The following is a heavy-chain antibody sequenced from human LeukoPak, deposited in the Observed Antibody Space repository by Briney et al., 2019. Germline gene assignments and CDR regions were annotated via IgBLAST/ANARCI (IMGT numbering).Heavy chain of an antibody. CDR3: ATNLRSTAGFDV. CDR2: ICYSGST. J-gene: IGHJ3*01. CDR1: GGSISSYY. Sequence: TSGTLSLSCTVSGGSISSYYWNWIRQPPGKGLEWVGYICYSGSTEYNPYPKSRVAISVDTSKSQFSLKLSSVTAGDTAVYYCATNLRSTAGFDVWGPGTTVTVSS. D-gene: IGHD6-25*01. V-gene: IGHV4-59*01.